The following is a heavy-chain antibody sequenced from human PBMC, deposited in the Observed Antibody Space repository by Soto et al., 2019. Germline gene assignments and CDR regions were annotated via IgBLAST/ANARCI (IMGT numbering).Heavy chain of an antibody. CDR1: GFIFSGQG. D-gene: IGHD3-10*01. CDR3: HPLGPFDY. Sequence: GGSLRLSCAASGFIFSGQGMHWVRQAPGKGLEWVSFIVSDGRNKFYTDSVKGRFTISRDNSKNTGVYHCMTVTAVGSKWFGLHPLGPFDYWGQGTLVTVSS. V-gene: IGHV3-30*02. J-gene: IGHJ4*02. CDR2: IVSDGRNK.